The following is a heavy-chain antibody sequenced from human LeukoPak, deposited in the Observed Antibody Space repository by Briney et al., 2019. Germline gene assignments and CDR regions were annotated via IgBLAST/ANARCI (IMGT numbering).Heavy chain of an antibody. Sequence: PGGSLRLSCAASGFTVSSNYMSWVRQAPGKGLEWVSIIYSGGSTYYADSVKGRFTISRDNSKNTLHLQMNSLRAEDTAMYYCARDPTDSSGHEGGDYWGQGTLVTVSS. J-gene: IGHJ4*02. D-gene: IGHD3-22*01. V-gene: IGHV3-53*01. CDR1: GFTVSSNY. CDR3: ARDPTDSSGHEGGDY. CDR2: IYSGGST.